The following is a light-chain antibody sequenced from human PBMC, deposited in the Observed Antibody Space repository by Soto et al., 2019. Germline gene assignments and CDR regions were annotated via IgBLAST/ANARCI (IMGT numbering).Light chain of an antibody. Sequence: SPGTLSLSPGERATLSCRASQSVSRNYLAWYQQKSGQAPRLLIYGASSRASDIPDRFSGSGSGTDFTLTISRLEPEDFAVYYCQQYGTSAPYTFGQGTRLEIK. V-gene: IGKV3-20*01. J-gene: IGKJ5*01. CDR1: QSVSRNY. CDR2: GAS. CDR3: QQYGTSAPYT.